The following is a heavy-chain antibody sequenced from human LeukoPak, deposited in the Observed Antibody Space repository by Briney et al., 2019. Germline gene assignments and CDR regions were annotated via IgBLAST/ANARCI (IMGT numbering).Heavy chain of an antibody. CDR1: GGSISSYY. D-gene: IGHD6-13*01. CDR3: ARLRIADFDY. J-gene: IGHJ4*02. V-gene: IGHV4-59*08. CDR2: IYYSGST. Sequence: SETLSLTCTVSGGSISSYYWSWIRQPPGKGLEWIGNIYYSGSTNYNPSLKSRVTISVDTSKNQFSLKLSSVTAADTAVYYCARLRIADFDYWGQGTLVTVSS.